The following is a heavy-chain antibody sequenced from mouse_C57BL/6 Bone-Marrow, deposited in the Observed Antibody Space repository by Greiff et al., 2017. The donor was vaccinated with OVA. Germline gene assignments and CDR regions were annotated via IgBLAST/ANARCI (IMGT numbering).Heavy chain of an antibody. CDR3: VRAGLLWYPYYAMDY. CDR1: GFSFNTYA. Sequence: EVKLVESGGGLVQPKGSLKLSCAASGFSFNTYAMNWVRQAPGKGLEWVARIRSKSNNYATYYADSVKDRFTISRDDSESMLYLQMNNLKTEDTAMYYCVRAGLLWYPYYAMDYWGQGTSVTVSS. J-gene: IGHJ4*01. CDR2: IRSKSNNYAT. D-gene: IGHD2-1*01. V-gene: IGHV10-1*01.